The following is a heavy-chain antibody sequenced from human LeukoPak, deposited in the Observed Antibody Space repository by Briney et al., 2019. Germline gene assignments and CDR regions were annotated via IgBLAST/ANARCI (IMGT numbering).Heavy chain of an antibody. CDR2: ISAGNGNT. Sequence: ASVKVSCKASGYTFTSYYMHWVRQAPGQRLEWMGWISAGNGNTKYSQKFQGRVTITRDTSASTAYMELSSLRSEDTAVYYCAREVDNWNYNWFDPWGQGTLVTVSS. J-gene: IGHJ5*02. CDR3: AREVDNWNYNWFDP. CDR1: GYTFTSYY. V-gene: IGHV1-3*01. D-gene: IGHD1-7*01.